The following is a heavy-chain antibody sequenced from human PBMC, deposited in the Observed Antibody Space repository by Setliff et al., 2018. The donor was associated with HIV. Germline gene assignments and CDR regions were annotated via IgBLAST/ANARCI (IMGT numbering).Heavy chain of an antibody. CDR3: AHIPLFCGGDCYLFDS. Sequence: SGPTLVNPTQPLTLTCTFSGFSLSSSGVGVGWIRQPPGKALEWLGLMYWDDYKHYSPYLNSRLTIPKDTSKNQVVLTMTNIDPVDTATYYCAHIPLFCGGDCYLFDSWGQGALVTVSS. CDR1: GFSLSSSGVG. V-gene: IGHV2-5*02. D-gene: IGHD2-21*02. J-gene: IGHJ5*01. CDR2: MYWDDYK.